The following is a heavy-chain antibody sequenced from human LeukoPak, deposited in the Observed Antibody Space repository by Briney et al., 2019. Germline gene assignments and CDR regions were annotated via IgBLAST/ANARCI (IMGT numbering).Heavy chain of an antibody. D-gene: IGHD2-2*01. CDR2: ISSSSSTI. CDR3: ARGGYCSDTSCSWAEYYYYYYYIDV. V-gene: IGHV3-48*04. Sequence: HPGGSLRLSCAASGFTFSSYSMNWVRQAPGKGLEWVSYISSSSSTIYYADSVKGRFTISRDNAKNSLYLQMNSLRAEDTAVYYCARGGYCSDTSCSWAEYYYYYYYIDVWGKGTTVTVSS. CDR1: GFTFSSYS. J-gene: IGHJ6*03.